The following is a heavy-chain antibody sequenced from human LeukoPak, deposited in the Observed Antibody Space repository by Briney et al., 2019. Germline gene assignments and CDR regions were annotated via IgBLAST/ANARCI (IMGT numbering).Heavy chain of an antibody. D-gene: IGHD2-15*01. J-gene: IGHJ4*02. Sequence: GGSLRLSCAASGFTFSNYWMTWVRQAPGKGLEWVANIKQDESEKYYVDSVKGRFTVSRDNSKNSVYLQMNSLRAENTAMYYCATPVGGVWSFDYWGQGTLVTVSS. CDR3: ATPVGGVWSFDY. V-gene: IGHV3-7*01. CDR2: IKQDESEK. CDR1: GFTFSNYW.